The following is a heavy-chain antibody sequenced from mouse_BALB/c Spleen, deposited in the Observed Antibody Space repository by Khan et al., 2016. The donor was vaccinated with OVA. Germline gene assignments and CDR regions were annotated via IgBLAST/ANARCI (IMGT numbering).Heavy chain of an antibody. CDR1: GYSITSDYA. CDR3: ARDGSRYNYAMDY. J-gene: IGHJ4*01. CDR2: ISSSGST. V-gene: IGHV3-2*02. D-gene: IGHD2-3*01. Sequence: EVKLEESGPGLVKPSQSLSLTCTVTGYSITSDYAWNWNRQFPGNKLEWMGYISSSGSTNYNPALKSRISITRDTSKNQFFLQLNSVTTEDTATYYCARDGSRYNYAMDYWGQGTSVTVSS.